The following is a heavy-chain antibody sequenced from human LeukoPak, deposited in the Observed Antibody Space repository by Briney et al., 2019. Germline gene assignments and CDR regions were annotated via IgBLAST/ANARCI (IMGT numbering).Heavy chain of an antibody. D-gene: IGHD3-22*01. Sequence: ASVKVSCKASGYTLAGYYMHWVRQAPGQGLEWMGWINPNSGGTNYAQKFQGRVTMTRDTSISTAYMELSRLRSDDTAVYYCARDWYYYDSSGYYLHWGQGTLVTVSS. CDR3: ARDWYYYDSSGYYLH. CDR2: INPNSGGT. J-gene: IGHJ4*02. V-gene: IGHV1-2*02. CDR1: GYTLAGYY.